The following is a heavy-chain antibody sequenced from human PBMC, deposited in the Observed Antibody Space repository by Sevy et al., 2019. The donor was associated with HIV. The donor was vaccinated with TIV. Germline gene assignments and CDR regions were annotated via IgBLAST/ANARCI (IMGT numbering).Heavy chain of an antibody. J-gene: IGHJ4*02. D-gene: IGHD5-12*01. CDR3: TRGLATADTPEYYFDY. Sequence: GGSLRLPCTASGFTFDDYAMSWFRQAPGKGLEWVAFITRNSYEAYGGTAEYAASVKDRFLISRDDSKSIAYLQMNSLKTEDTAVYYCTRGLATADTPEYYFDYWGQGTLVTVSS. CDR1: GFTFDDYA. V-gene: IGHV3-49*03. CDR2: ITRNSYEAYGGTA.